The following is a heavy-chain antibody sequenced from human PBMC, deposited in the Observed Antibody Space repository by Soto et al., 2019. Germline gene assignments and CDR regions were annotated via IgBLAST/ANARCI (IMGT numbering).Heavy chain of an antibody. CDR1: GYSFANYW. CDR2: IYPGDSDT. Sequence: GESLKISCEASGYSFANYWIGWVRQMPGKGLEWMGIIYPGDSDTRYSPSFQGRVTISADKSISTAYLQWSTLKASDTAMFYCARSNSGDYEYYFDYWGQGTLVTVYS. J-gene: IGHJ4*02. D-gene: IGHD4-17*01. V-gene: IGHV5-51*01. CDR3: ARSNSGDYEYYFDY.